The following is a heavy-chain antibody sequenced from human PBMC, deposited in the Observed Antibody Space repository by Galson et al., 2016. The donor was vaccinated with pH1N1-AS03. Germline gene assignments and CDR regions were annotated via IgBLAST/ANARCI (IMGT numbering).Heavy chain of an antibody. CDR1: GYTFTSYR. V-gene: IGHV1-18*04. J-gene: IGHJ4*02. CDR2: IFVFIGAT. D-gene: IGHD3-22*01. Sequence: SVKVSCMASGYTFTSYRFSWVRQAPGRGLEWMGWIFVFIGATKYAQNLQGRVTVTTDTSTATAYMELTSLRSDDTAVYYCAREGYYHESSGDYISRGFDYWGQGTLVTVSS. CDR3: AREGYYHESSGDYISRGFDY.